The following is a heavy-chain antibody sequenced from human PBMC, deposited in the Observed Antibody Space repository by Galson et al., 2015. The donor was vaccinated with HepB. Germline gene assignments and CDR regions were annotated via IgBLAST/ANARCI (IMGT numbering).Heavy chain of an antibody. Sequence: LRLSCAASGFTVSSNYMSWVRQAPGKGLEWVSVIYIGGTTNYADSVKGRFTISRDNSKNTLYLQMNGLRAEDTAVYYCARERAYSSSSLDYWGQGTLVTVSS. V-gene: IGHV3-66*01. CDR2: IYIGGTT. J-gene: IGHJ4*02. CDR3: ARERAYSSSSLDY. D-gene: IGHD6-13*01. CDR1: GFTVSSNY.